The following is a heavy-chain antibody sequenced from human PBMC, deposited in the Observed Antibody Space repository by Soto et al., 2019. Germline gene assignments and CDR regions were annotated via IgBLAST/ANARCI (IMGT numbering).Heavy chain of an antibody. CDR3: ARSGFYVFWSGYYTQDY. Sequence: PGESLKISCKGSGYSFTSYWISWVRQMPGKGLEWMGRIDPSDSYTNYSPSFQGHVTIAADKSISTAYLQWSSLKASDTAMYYCARSGFYVFWSGYYTQDYWGQGTLVTVSS. CDR2: IDPSDSYT. CDR1: GYSFTSYW. D-gene: IGHD3-3*01. V-gene: IGHV5-10-1*01. J-gene: IGHJ4*02.